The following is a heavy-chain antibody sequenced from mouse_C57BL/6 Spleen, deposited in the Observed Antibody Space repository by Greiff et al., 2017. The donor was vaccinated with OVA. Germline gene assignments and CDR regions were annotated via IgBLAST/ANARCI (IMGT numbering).Heavy chain of an antibody. V-gene: IGHV3-6*01. CDR3: ARGGSSGPYAMDY. CDR1: GYSITSGYY. D-gene: IGHD3-2*02. CDR2: ISYDGSN. J-gene: IGHJ4*01. Sequence: DVKLVESGPGLVKPSQSLSLTCSVTGYSITSGYYWNWIRQFPGNKLEWMGYISYDGSNNYNPSLKNRISITRDTSKNQFFLKLNSVTTEDTATYYCARGGSSGPYAMDYWGQGTSVTVSS.